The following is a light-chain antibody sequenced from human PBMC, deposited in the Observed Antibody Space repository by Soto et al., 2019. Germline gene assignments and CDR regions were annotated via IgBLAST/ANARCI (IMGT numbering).Light chain of an antibody. CDR3: QQYSSSPPEFS. J-gene: IGKJ3*01. CDR2: GAS. Sequence: EIVLTQSPGTLSLSPGERATLSCRASQSVSSSYLAWYQQRPGQAPRLLIFGASYRATGVPDRFSGSGSGTGFTLTISRLEAEDFAVYHGQQYSSSPPEFSFGPGTKVDSK. CDR1: QSVSSSY. V-gene: IGKV3-20*01.